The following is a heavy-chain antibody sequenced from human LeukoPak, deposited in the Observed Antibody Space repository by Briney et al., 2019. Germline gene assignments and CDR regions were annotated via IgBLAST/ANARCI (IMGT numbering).Heavy chain of an antibody. V-gene: IGHV1-18*01. J-gene: IGHJ5*02. CDR1: GYTFTSYG. D-gene: IGHD6-13*01. Sequence: ASVKVSCKASGYTFTSYGISWVRQAPGQGLEWMGWISAYNGNTNYAQKLQGRVTMTTDTSTSTAYMELRSLRSDDTAVYYCARVSTPYSSSWYGVIWFDPWGQGTLVTASS. CDR2: ISAYNGNT. CDR3: ARVSTPYSSSWYGVIWFDP.